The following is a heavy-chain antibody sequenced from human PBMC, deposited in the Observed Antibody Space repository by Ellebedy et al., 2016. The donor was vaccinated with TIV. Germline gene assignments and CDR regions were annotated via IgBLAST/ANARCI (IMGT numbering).Heavy chain of an antibody. CDR2: IYSSGST. Sequence: SETLSLTCTVSGGSISSSSYYWGWIRQPPGTGLEWIGSIYSSGSTYYNPSLRSRVTISVDTSRNQFSLNLTSVTAAETAVYYCARDNGGNKYLGGAFDIWGQGTMVTVSS. D-gene: IGHD2/OR15-2a*01. V-gene: IGHV4-39*07. CDR3: ARDNGGNKYLGGAFDI. CDR1: GGSISSSSYY. J-gene: IGHJ3*02.